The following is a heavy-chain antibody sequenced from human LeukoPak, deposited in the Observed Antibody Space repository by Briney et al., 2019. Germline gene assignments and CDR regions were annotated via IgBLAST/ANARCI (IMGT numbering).Heavy chain of an antibody. Sequence: PGGSLRLSCAASGFTFSSYEMNWVRQAPGKGLEWVSYISSSDSTIYYADSVKGRFTISRDNAKNSLYLQMNSLRAEDTAVYYCAREFTYYYDSSGSGAFDIWGQGTMVTVSS. CDR3: AREFTYYYDSSGSGAFDI. D-gene: IGHD3-22*01. V-gene: IGHV3-48*03. J-gene: IGHJ3*02. CDR2: ISSSDSTI. CDR1: GFTFSSYE.